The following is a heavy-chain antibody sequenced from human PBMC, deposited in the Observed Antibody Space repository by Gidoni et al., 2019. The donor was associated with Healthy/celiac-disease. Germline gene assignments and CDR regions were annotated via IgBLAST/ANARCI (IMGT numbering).Heavy chain of an antibody. Sequence: EVQLVESGGGLVQPGRSLRLSCAASGFPFDYYAMHWVRQAPGKGLEWVSGISWNSGSIGYADSVKGRFTISRDNAKNSLYLQMNSLRAEDTALYYCAKDMGGYSYGPQDYWGQGTLVTVSS. CDR3: AKDMGGYSYGPQDY. CDR1: GFPFDYYA. V-gene: IGHV3-9*01. J-gene: IGHJ4*02. CDR2: ISWNSGSI. D-gene: IGHD5-18*01.